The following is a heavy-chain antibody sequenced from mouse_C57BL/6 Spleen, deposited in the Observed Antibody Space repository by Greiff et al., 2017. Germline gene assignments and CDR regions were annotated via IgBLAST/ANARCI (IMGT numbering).Heavy chain of an antibody. V-gene: IGHV1-52*01. CDR1: GYTFTSYW. D-gene: IGHD1-1*01. CDR3: ARSYYGSSYYFDY. J-gene: IGHJ2*01. CDR2: IDPSDSDT. Sequence: VQLQQPGAELVRPGSSVKLSCKASGYTFTSYWMHWVKQRPIQGLEWIGNIDPSDSDTHYNQKFKDKATLTVAKSSSTADMQLSSLTSDDSAVYYCARSYYGSSYYFDYWGQGTTLTVSS.